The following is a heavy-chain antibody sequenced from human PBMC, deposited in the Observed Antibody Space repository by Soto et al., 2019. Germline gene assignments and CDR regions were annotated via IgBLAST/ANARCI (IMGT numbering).Heavy chain of an antibody. V-gene: IGHV3-48*01. CDR3: AKDHERSITIFGVALPAGHYYGMDV. D-gene: IGHD3-3*01. Sequence: SGGSRRLSCAASGFTFSSYSMNWVRQAPGKGLEWVSYISSSSSTIYYADSVKGRFTISRDNAKNSLYLQMNSLRAEDTAAYYCAKDHERSITIFGVALPAGHYYGMDVWGQGTTVSVSS. J-gene: IGHJ6*02. CDR1: GFTFSSYS. CDR2: ISSSSSTI.